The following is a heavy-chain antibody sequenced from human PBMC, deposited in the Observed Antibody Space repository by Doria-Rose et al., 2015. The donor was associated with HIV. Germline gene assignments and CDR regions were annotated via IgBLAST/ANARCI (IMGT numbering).Heavy chain of an antibody. Sequence: SGPVLVKPTETLTLTCTVSGVSLSSPGMGVSWIRQPPGQALEWPAHIFSDDERSYKTSLKSRLTISRGTSKSQVVLTMTDMDPVDTATYYCARIKSSRWYHKYYFDFWGQGTLVIVSA. CDR3: ARIKSSRWYHKYYFDF. CDR2: IFSDDER. D-gene: IGHD6-13*01. J-gene: IGHJ4*02. V-gene: IGHV2-26*01. CDR1: GVSLSSPGMG.